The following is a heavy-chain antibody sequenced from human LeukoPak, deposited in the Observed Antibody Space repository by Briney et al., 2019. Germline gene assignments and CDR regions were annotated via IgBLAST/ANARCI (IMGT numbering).Heavy chain of an antibody. CDR1: GFTFSDYY. CDR3: ARVLVAMIVEYYFDY. J-gene: IGHJ4*02. CDR2: ISSSGSTI. D-gene: IGHD3-22*01. Sequence: GGSLRLSCAASGFTFSDYYMSWIRQAPGKGLEWVSYISSSGSTIYYADSVKGRFTISRGNAKNSLYLQMNSLRAEDTAVHYCARVLVAMIVEYYFDYWGQGTLVTVSS. V-gene: IGHV3-11*01.